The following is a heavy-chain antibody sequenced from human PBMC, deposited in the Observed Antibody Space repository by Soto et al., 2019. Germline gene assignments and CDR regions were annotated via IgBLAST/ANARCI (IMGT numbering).Heavy chain of an antibody. J-gene: IGHJ6*03. Sequence: GGSLRLSCAASGFTFSSYAMSWVRQAPGKGLEWVSAISGSGGSTYYADSVKGRFTISRDNSKNTLYLQMNSLRAEDTAVYYCAKDLAVYKGGNYYYMDVWGKGTTVTVSS. D-gene: IGHD1-20*01. CDR3: AKDLAVYKGGNYYYMDV. CDR2: ISGSGGST. CDR1: GFTFSSYA. V-gene: IGHV3-23*01.